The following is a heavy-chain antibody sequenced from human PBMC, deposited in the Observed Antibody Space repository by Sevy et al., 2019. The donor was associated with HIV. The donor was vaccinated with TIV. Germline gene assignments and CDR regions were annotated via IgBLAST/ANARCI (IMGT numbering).Heavy chain of an antibody. CDR1: GFTFSSYA. V-gene: IGHV3-23*01. CDR3: AKGGPTAAHYFYYGMDV. D-gene: IGHD2-2*01. CDR2: ISGSGEST. Sequence: GGSLRLSCAASGFTFSSYAMSWVRQAPGKGLEWVSAISGSGESTYYADSVKGRFTISRDNSKNTLYLQMNSRRAEDTAVYYCAKGGPTAAHYFYYGMDVWGQGTTVTVSS. J-gene: IGHJ6*02.